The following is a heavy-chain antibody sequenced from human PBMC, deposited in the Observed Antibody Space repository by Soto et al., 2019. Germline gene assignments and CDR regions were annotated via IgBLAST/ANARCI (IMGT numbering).Heavy chain of an antibody. CDR3: ARDRHDSSGYYYVPDYYYYYGMDV. CDR1: GFTFSGYE. Sequence: GSLRLSCAASGFTFSGYEMNWVRQAPGKGLEWVSYISSSGSTIYYADSVKGRFTISRDNAKNSLYLQMNSLRAEDTAVYYCARDRHDSSGYYYVPDYYYYYGMDVWGQGTTVTVSS. CDR2: ISSSGSTI. D-gene: IGHD3-22*01. J-gene: IGHJ6*02. V-gene: IGHV3-48*03.